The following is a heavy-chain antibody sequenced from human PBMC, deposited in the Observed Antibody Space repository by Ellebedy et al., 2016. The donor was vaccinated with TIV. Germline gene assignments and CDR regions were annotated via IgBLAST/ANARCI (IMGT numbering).Heavy chain of an antibody. V-gene: IGHV4-34*01. J-gene: IGHJ4*02. CDR3: ASWFYPRGPSVLQYYFDY. CDR1: GVTFSGHG. D-gene: IGHD4-11*01. CDR2: IYHSGST. Sequence: ESLKISCAASGVTFSGHGMNWVRQTPGKGLEWIGEIYHSGSTNYNPSLKSRVSISVDKSKHQFSLKLSSVTAADTAVYYCASWFYPRGPSVLQYYFDYWGQGTLVTVSS.